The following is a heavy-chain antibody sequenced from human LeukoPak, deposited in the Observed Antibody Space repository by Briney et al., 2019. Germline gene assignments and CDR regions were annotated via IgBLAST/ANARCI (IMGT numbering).Heavy chain of an antibody. CDR3: ARGGAATGVDAFDI. V-gene: IGHV3-21*01. CDR2: ISSSGNYK. J-gene: IGHJ3*02. D-gene: IGHD2-15*01. CDR1: GFTFSSYT. Sequence: GGSLRVSCTASGFTFSSYTMNWVRQAPGKGLEWVSSISSSGNYKYYTDSLKDRFIISRDNAKNALYLQMNSLGAEDTAVYSCARGGAATGVDAFDIWGQGTMVTVSS.